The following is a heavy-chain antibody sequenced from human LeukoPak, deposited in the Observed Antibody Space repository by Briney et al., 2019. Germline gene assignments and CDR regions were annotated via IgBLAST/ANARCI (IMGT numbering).Heavy chain of an antibody. CDR3: ARDPGAYYDSSGYLNWFDP. CDR1: GGSITTRSYY. J-gene: IGHJ5*02. D-gene: IGHD3-22*01. CDR2: MHHSGST. V-gene: IGHV4-39*07. Sequence: SETLSLTCTVSGGSITTRSYYWGWIRQPPGKGLEWIGSMHHSGSTYYNTSLKSRVTTSEDTSKNQFSMKLSSVTAADTAVYYCARDPGAYYDSSGYLNWFDPWGQGTLVTVSS.